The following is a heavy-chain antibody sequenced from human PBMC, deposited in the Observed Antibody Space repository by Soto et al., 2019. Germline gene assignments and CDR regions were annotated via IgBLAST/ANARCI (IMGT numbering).Heavy chain of an antibody. D-gene: IGHD3-3*02. CDR2: ISYDGSNK. V-gene: IGHV3-30*03. Sequence: GGSLRLSCAASGFTFSSYGMHWVRQAPGKGLEWVAVISYDGSNKYYADSVKGRFTISRDNSKNTLYLQMNSLRAEDAAVYYCARDNSIATPGYYYYYMDGWGKGTTVTVSS. J-gene: IGHJ6*03. CDR1: GFTFSSYG. CDR3: ARDNSIATPGYYYYYMDG.